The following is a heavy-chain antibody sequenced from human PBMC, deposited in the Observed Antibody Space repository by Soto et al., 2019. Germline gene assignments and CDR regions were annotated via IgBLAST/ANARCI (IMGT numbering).Heavy chain of an antibody. D-gene: IGHD1-26*01. CDR1: GFTFSSYA. CDR3: AKSQQWGLPLSGGIDV. V-gene: IGHV3-23*01. J-gene: IGHJ6*02. Sequence: EVQLLESGGGLVQPGGSLRLSCAASGFTFSSYAMSWVRQAPGKGLEWVSSISGSGGNAYYADSVKGRFTISRDNSKNTLRLQMNSLRADDTAVYYCAKSQQWGLPLSGGIDVWGQGTTVTVSS. CDR2: ISGSGGNA.